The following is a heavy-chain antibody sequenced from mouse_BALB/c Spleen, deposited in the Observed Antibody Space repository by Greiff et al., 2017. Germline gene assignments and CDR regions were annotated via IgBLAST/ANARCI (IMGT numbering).Heavy chain of an antibody. D-gene: IGHD2-3*01. CDR1: GYTFTSYW. V-gene: IGHV1-7*01. CDR3: ARNDYDGYYDAMDY. Sequence: QVQLQQSGAELAKPGASVKMSCKASGYTFTSYWMHWVKQRPGQGLEWIGYINPSTGYTEYNQKFKDKATLTADKSSSTAYMQLSSLTSEDSAVYYCARNDYDGYYDAMDYWGQGTSVTVSS. CDR2: INPSTGYT. J-gene: IGHJ4*01.